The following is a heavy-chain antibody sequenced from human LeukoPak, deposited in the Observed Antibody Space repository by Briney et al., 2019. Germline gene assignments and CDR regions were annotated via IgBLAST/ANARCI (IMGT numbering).Heavy chain of an antibody. V-gene: IGHV4-4*07. J-gene: IGHJ4*02. CDR3: ARDCSGGSCYEGVLDN. CDR2: IYISGYT. CDR1: GDSISSSY. Sequence: SETLSLTCTVSGDSISSSYWSWIRQPAGKGLEWVGRIYISGYTNYNPSLKSRVTMSVDTSKNQLYLNVRCVTAADTAVYYCARDCSGGSCYEGVLDNWGQGTLVTVSS. D-gene: IGHD2-15*01.